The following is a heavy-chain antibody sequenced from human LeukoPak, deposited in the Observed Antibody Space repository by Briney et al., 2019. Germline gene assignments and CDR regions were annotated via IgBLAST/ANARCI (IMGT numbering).Heavy chain of an antibody. Sequence: KTGGSLRLSCAPSGFTFSDYYMSWIRQAPGKGLEWVSYISSSGSTIYYADSVECRFTISRENAKNSLYLQMNSLRAEDTAVYYCAREGGIGAHPGYYYYYMDVWGKGTTVTVSS. D-gene: IGHD3-16*01. CDR2: ISSSGSTI. V-gene: IGHV3-11*01. CDR1: GFTFSDYY. J-gene: IGHJ6*03. CDR3: AREGGIGAHPGYYYYYMDV.